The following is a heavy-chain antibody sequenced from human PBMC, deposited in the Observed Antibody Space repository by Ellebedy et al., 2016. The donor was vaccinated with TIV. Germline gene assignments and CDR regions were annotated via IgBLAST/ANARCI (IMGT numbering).Heavy chain of an antibody. CDR3: ARVRFGDTAVDY. D-gene: IGHD2-21*01. Sequence: GGSLRLSCAASGFTFSSYDMHWVRQGTGKGLEWVSAIGTAGDTHYPGSVKGRFTISRENAKNSLYLQITSLRAEDTAVYHCARVRFGDTAVDYWGQGTLVTVSS. CDR1: GFTFSSYD. V-gene: IGHV3-13*01. CDR2: IGTAGDT. J-gene: IGHJ4*03.